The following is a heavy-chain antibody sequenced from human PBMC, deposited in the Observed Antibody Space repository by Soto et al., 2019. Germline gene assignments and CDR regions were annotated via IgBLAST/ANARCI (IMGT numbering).Heavy chain of an antibody. CDR3: ARRKRITMVRGVIPPSDWFDP. V-gene: IGHV4-39*01. CDR1: GGSISSSSYY. Sequence: QLQLQESGPGLVKPSETLSLTCTVSGGSISSSSYYWGWIRQPPGKGLEWIGSIYYSGSTYYNPSLKSRVTISVDTSKNQFSLKLSSVAAADTAVYYCARRKRITMVRGVIPPSDWFDPWGQGTLVTVSS. D-gene: IGHD3-10*01. J-gene: IGHJ5*02. CDR2: IYYSGST.